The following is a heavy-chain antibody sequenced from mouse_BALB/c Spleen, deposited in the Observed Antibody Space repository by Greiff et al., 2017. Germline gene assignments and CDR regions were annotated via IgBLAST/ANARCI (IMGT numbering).Heavy chain of an antibody. CDR3: NAPYYGNYEYYFDY. CDR1: GFNIKDYY. V-gene: IGHV14-4*02. Sequence: VQLQQSGAELVRSGASVKLSCTASGFNIKDYYMHWVKQRPEQGLEWIGWIDPENGDTEYAPKFQGKATMTADTSSNTAYLQLSSLTSEDTAVYYCNAPYYGNYEYYFDYWGQGTTLTVSS. CDR2: IDPENGDT. J-gene: IGHJ2*01. D-gene: IGHD2-1*01.